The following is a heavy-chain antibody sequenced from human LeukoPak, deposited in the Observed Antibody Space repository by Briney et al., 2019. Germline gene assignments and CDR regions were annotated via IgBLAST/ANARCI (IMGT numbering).Heavy chain of an antibody. CDR3: AKGTSSSCYSAPNY. J-gene: IGHJ4*02. V-gene: IGHV3-23*01. CDR1: GFTFSSYA. Sequence: GGSLRLSCAASGFTFSSYAINWVRQAPGKGLEWVSAICSNDNNTYYANSVKGRFTISRDNSKNTLSLQLNSLRAEDTAVYYCAKGTSSSCYSAPNYWGQGTLVTVSS. CDR2: ICSNDNNT. D-gene: IGHD2-15*01.